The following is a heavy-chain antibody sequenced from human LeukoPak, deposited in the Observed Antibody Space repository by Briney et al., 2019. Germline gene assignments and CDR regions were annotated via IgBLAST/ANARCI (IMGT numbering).Heavy chain of an antibody. Sequence: GGSLRLSCTASGFIFSYYAMHWVRQAPGKGLEWVAIISYDGTDENFADSVEGRFTISRGNSMNTLYLQMNSLRHEDTAVYFCARGGVVTGTKYALEYWGQGTLVTVSS. CDR2: ISYDGTDE. V-gene: IGHV3-30*01. J-gene: IGHJ4*02. CDR3: ARGGVVTGTKYALEY. CDR1: GFIFSYYA. D-gene: IGHD1-7*01.